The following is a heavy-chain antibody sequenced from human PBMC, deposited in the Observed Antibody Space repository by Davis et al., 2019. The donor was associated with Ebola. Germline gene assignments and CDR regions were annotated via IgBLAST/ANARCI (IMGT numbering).Heavy chain of an antibody. D-gene: IGHD6-19*01. Sequence: PGGSLRLSCAASGYTFSSYAMHWVRQAPGEGLEWVAVISYDGSNKYYADSVKGRFTISRDNSKNTLYLQMNSLRAEDTAVYYCARGPVAVDRSVYFDYWGQGTLVTVSS. CDR2: ISYDGSNK. CDR3: ARGPVAVDRSVYFDY. J-gene: IGHJ4*02. V-gene: IGHV3-30-3*01. CDR1: GYTFSSYA.